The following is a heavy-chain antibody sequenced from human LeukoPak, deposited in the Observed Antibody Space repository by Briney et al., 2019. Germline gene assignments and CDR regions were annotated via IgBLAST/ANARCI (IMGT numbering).Heavy chain of an antibody. CDR2: VYYSGST. J-gene: IGHJ6*02. V-gene: IGHV4-59*13. CDR3: ARLSRIASAGDYDYHSLDV. Sequence: SETLSLTCTVSGGVISIYGWSWFRQPPGKGLEWIGEVYYSGSTGYNPSLKSRVTISTDTSNNQVSLKLNSVTAADTAVYYCARLSRIASAGDYDYHSLDVWGQGTTVTVSS. D-gene: IGHD6-13*01. CDR1: GGVISIYG.